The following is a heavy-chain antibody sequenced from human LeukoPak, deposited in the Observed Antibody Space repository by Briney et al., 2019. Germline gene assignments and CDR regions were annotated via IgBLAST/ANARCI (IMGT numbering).Heavy chain of an antibody. CDR3: ARGFRVLDY. D-gene: IGHD2-8*02. Sequence: GSLRLSCAASGFTFSSYTMNWVRQPPGKGLEWIGEIYHSGSTNYNPSLKSRVTISVDKSKNQFSLKLSSVTAADTAVYYCARGFRVLDYWGQGTLVTVSS. J-gene: IGHJ4*02. CDR2: IYHSGST. CDR1: GFTFSSYTM. V-gene: IGHV4-4*02.